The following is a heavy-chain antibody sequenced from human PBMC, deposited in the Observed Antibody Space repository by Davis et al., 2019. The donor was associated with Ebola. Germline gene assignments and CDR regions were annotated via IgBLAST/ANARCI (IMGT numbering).Heavy chain of an antibody. Sequence: MPSETLSLTCAVYGGSFSGYYWNWFRQPPGKGLEWIGEINHSGSTNYNPSLKSRVTISVDTSKNQFSLKLSSVTAADTAVYYCARGKVIPYYYYGMDVWGQGTTVTVSS. CDR2: INHSGST. J-gene: IGHJ6*02. V-gene: IGHV4-34*01. CDR3: ARGKVIPYYYYGMDV. D-gene: IGHD3-16*02. CDR1: GGSFSGYY.